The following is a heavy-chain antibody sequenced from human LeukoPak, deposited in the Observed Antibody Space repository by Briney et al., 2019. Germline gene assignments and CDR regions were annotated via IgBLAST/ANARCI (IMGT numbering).Heavy chain of an antibody. D-gene: IGHD2-15*01. CDR2: MNPDSGNT. V-gene: IGHV1-8*01. J-gene: IGHJ6*02. Sequence: ASVKVSCKASGYAFTNYDINWVRQATGQGLEWMGWMNPDSGNTGFAQKFQGRVTMTRNTSINAAYMELSSLRFEDTAVYYCARDEVVVASYGMDVWGQGTTVTVSS. CDR3: ARDEVVVASYGMDV. CDR1: GYAFTNYD.